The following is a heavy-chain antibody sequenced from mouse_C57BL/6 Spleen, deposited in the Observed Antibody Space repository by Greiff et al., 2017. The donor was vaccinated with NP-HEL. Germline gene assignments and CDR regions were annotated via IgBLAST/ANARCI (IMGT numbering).Heavy chain of an antibody. CDR2: ISSGSSTI. D-gene: IGHD2-14*01. V-gene: IGHV5-17*01. CDR3: ARPAGRGTGYFDY. Sequence: EVKLMESGGGLVKPGGSLKLSCAASGFTFSDYGMHWVRQAPEKGLEWVAYISSGSSTIYYADTVKGRFTISRDNAKNTLFLQMTSLRSEDTAMYYGARPAGRGTGYFDYWGQGTTLTVSS. J-gene: IGHJ2*01. CDR1: GFTFSDYG.